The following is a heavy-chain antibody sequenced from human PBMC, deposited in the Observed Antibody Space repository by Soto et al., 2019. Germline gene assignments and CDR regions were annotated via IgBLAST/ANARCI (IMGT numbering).Heavy chain of an antibody. D-gene: IGHD3-10*01. CDR1: GFTFSSYA. V-gene: IGHV3-23*01. CDR3: AKDSELLGFGELFDY. Sequence: GGSLRLSCAASGFTFSSYAMSWVRQAPGKGLEWVSAISGSGGSTYYADSVKGRFTISRDNSKNTLYLQMNSLRAEDTAVYYCAKDSELLGFGELFDYWGQGTLVTVSS. J-gene: IGHJ4*02. CDR2: ISGSGGST.